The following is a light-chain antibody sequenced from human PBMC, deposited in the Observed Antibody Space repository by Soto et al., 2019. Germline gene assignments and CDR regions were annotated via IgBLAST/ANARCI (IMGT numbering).Light chain of an antibody. V-gene: IGKV3-15*01. Sequence: EIVMTQSPATLSVSPGERATLSCRASQTISSNLAWYQQKPGQAPRLLIHGASTRAAGVPARFSGSGSGTEFTLTITSLQSEDFAVYYCQQYHNWPPQHTFGQGTQLQIK. J-gene: IGKJ2*01. CDR2: GAS. CDR3: QQYHNWPPQHT. CDR1: QTISSN.